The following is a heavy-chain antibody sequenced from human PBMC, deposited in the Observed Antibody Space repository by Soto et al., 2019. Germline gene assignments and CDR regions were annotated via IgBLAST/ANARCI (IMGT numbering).Heavy chain of an antibody. J-gene: IGHJ4*02. CDR3: ASQRQLVHVYDY. V-gene: IGHV1-69*12. CDR2: IIPIFGTA. CDR1: GGTFSRYA. D-gene: IGHD6-6*01. Sequence: QFQLVQSGAEVKKPGSSVTVSCKASGGTFSRYAISWVRQAPGQGLEWMGGIIPIFGTANYAQKFQGRVTITADESTSTAYMELRSLRSEYTAVYYCASQRQLVHVYDYWGQGTLVTVSS.